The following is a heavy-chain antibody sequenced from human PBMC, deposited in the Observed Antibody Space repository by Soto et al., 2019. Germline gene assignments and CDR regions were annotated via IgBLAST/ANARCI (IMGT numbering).Heavy chain of an antibody. CDR2: IKPDGSEK. CDR1: GFTFSSYW. V-gene: IGHV3-7*01. CDR3: ARDLNPYCSGGSCYPYYFDY. D-gene: IGHD2-15*01. J-gene: IGHJ4*02. Sequence: EVQLVESGGGLVQPGGSLRLSCAASGFTFSSYWMSWVRQAPGKGLEWVANIKPDGSEKYYVDSVNARFTISRDNAKNSLYLQMNSLRAEDTAVYYCARDLNPYCSGGSCYPYYFDYWGQGTLGTVSS.